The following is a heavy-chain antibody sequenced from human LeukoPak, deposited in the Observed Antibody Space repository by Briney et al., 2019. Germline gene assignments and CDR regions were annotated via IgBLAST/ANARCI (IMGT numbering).Heavy chain of an antibody. CDR1: GGSISSSLYY. CDR2: LYYSGTT. Sequence: SETLSLTCTVAGGSISSSLYYWGWIRQPPGKGLEWIGSLYYSGTTHYNVSLKTRLTMSIDTSKNQFSLKLSSVTAADTAVYYCARNRKRGYSYGLFDYWGQGTLVTVSS. D-gene: IGHD5-18*01. V-gene: IGHV4-39*07. CDR3: ARNRKRGYSYGLFDY. J-gene: IGHJ4*02.